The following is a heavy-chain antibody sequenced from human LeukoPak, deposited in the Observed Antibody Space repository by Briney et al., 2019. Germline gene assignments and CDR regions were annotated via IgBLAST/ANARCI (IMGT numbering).Heavy chain of an antibody. Sequence: GASVKVSCKASGYTFTGYYMHWVRQAPGQGLEWMGWINPNSGGTNYAQKFQGRVTMTRDTSISTAYMELSRLRSDDTAVYYCARVSYYYDSSGYYSFDYWGQGTLVTVSS. CDR3: ARVSYYYDSSGYYSFDY. J-gene: IGHJ4*02. V-gene: IGHV1-2*02. CDR2: INPNSGGT. D-gene: IGHD3-22*01. CDR1: GYTFTGYY.